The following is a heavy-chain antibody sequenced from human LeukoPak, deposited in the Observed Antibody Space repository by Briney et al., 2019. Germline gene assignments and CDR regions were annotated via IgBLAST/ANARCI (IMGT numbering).Heavy chain of an antibody. CDR2: IIPIFGTA. Sequence: SVKVSCKASGGTFSSYAISWVRQAPGQGLEWMGGIIPIFGTANYAQKFQGRVTITADESTSTAYMELSSLRSEDTAVYYCARRRIAAAGTPAGKFGAFDIWGQGTMVTVSS. CDR3: ARRRIAAAGTPAGKFGAFDI. D-gene: IGHD6-13*01. CDR1: GGTFSSYA. V-gene: IGHV1-69*13. J-gene: IGHJ3*02.